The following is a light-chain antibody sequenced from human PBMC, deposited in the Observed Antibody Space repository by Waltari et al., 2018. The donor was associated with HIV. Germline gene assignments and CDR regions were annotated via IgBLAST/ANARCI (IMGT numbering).Light chain of an antibody. CDR3: AAWDDTLNGL. V-gene: IGLV1-44*01. CDR1: PSNIGTNI. CDR2: SNN. Sequence: QSVLTQPPSASGTPGQNVTISCSGNPSNIGTNIVNWYQQFPGAAPQLLIYSNNQRPSGVPARFAGSKSGTSASLAISGLQSEDEADYFCAAWDDTLNGLFGGGTKLTVL. J-gene: IGLJ2*01.